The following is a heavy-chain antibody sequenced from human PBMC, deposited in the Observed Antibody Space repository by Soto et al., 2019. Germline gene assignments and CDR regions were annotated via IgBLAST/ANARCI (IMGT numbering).Heavy chain of an antibody. V-gene: IGHV4-31*03. D-gene: IGHD2-15*01. CDR1: GGSISSGGYY. CDR3: ARDTVGYCSGGSCYPH. CDR2: IYYSGST. Sequence: QVQLQESGPGLVKPSQTLSLTCTVSGGSISSGGYYWSWIRQPPGKGLEWIGYIYYSGSTYYNPSLKSRVTISVDTSKNQFALKLSSVTAADTAVYYCARDTVGYCSGGSCYPHWGQGTLVTVSS. J-gene: IGHJ4*02.